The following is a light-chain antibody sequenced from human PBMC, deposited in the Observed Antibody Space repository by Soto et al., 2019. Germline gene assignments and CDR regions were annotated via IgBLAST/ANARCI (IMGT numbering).Light chain of an antibody. CDR2: SDA. V-gene: IGLV3-21*04. J-gene: IGLJ2*01. CDR1: SLESKS. CDR3: QVWDSNSVV. Sequence: SYELTQPPSVSVAPGQTARVACVGDSLESKSVHWYQQKPGQAPVLVIHSDADRPSGIPERISGSKSGNTATLTITRVEAGDEADYHCQVWDSNSVVFGGGTKLTVL.